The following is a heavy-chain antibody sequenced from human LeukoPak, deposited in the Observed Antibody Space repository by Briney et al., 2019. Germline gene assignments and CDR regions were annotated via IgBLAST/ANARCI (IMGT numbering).Heavy chain of an antibody. CDR1: GFTFSSYA. CDR2: IKQDGSEK. V-gene: IGHV3-7*03. J-gene: IGHJ6*04. Sequence: PGGSLRLSCAASGFTFSSYAMSWVRQAPGKGLEWVANIKQDGSEKYYVDSVKGRFTISRDNAKNSLYLQMNSLRAEDTAVYYCARRPYMDVWGKGTTVTVPS. CDR3: ARRPYMDV.